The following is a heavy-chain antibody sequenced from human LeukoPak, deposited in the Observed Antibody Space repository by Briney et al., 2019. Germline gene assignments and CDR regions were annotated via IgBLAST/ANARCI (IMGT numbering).Heavy chain of an antibody. V-gene: IGHV4-39*07. CDR3: ARDWDTAMAPFDY. D-gene: IGHD5-18*01. J-gene: IGHJ4*02. Sequence: PSETLSLTSTVSGGSISSSSYYWGWIRQPPGKGLEWIGSIYYSGSTYYNPSLKSRVTISVDTSKNQFSLKLSSVTAADTAVYYCARDWDTAMAPFDYWGQGTLVTVSS. CDR2: IYYSGST. CDR1: GGSISSSSYY.